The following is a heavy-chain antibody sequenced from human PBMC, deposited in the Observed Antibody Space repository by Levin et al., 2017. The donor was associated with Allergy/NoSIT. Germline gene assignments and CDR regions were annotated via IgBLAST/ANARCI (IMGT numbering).Heavy chain of an antibody. CDR3: ARVIGAAGV. CDR1: GYTFTTYH. CDR2: MNPNSGNT. J-gene: IGHJ4*02. V-gene: IGHV1-8*01. Sequence: ASVKVSCKASGYTFTTYHINWVRQATGRGLEWMGWMNPNSGNTGYAEKFQGRVTMTRDTSINTAYMELSSLRSEDTAVYYCARVIGAAGVWGQGTLVTVSS. D-gene: IGHD6-13*01.